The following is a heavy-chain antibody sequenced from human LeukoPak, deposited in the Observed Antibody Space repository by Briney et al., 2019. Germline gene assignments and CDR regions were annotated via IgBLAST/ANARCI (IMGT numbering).Heavy chain of an antibody. J-gene: IGHJ2*01. CDR2: MNPNSGNT. CDR3: VWSDARYSYGTRYFDL. CDR1: GYTFTSYD. V-gene: IGHV1-8*01. D-gene: IGHD5-18*01. Sequence: ASVKVSCKASGYTFTSYDINWVRQATGQGLEWMGWMNPNSGNTGYAQKFQGRVTMTSNTSISTAYMELSSLRSEDTAVYYCVWSDARYSYGTRYFDLWGRRTLVTVSS.